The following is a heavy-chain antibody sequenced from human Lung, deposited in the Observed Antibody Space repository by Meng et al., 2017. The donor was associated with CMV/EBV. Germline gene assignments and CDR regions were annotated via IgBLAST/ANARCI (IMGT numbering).Heavy chain of an antibody. V-gene: IGHV4-59*01. Sequence: LSCTVSGHPITTYYWSWIRQPPGKGLEWIGYIYYSGSTNYNPSLRSRVSISVDTSKNQFSLELSSVTAADTAIYYCARDRAAIGYYYVMDVWGHGTXVTVSS. CDR2: IYYSGST. CDR1: GHPITTYY. J-gene: IGHJ6*02. CDR3: ARDRAAIGYYYVMDV. D-gene: IGHD2-2*01.